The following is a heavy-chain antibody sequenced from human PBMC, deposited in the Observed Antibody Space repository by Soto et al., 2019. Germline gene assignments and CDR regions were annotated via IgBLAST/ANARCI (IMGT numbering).Heavy chain of an antibody. CDR3: AVMWLVRGYYFDY. V-gene: IGHV1-8*01. CDR2: MNPNSGNT. Sequence: ASVKVSCKASGYTFTSYDINWVRQATGQGLEWMGWMNPNSGNTGYAQKFQGRVTMTRDTSMSTAYMELSSLRSEDTAVYYCAVMWLVRGYYFDYWGQGTLVTVSS. J-gene: IGHJ4*02. D-gene: IGHD6-19*01. CDR1: GYTFTSYD.